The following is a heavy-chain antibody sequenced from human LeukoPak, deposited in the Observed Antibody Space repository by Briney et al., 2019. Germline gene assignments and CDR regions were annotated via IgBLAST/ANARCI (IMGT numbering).Heavy chain of an antibody. V-gene: IGHV1-18*01. CDR1: GYTFKSYG. D-gene: IGHD3-10*01. CDR2: IRAYNGNT. Sequence: ASVKVSCKASGYTFKSYGISWVRQAPGEGLEWMGWIRAYNGNTNYAQKLQGRVTMTTDTSTSTASMELRSLRSDDTAVYYCARDVWFGERNFDYWGQGTLVTVSS. J-gene: IGHJ4*02. CDR3: ARDVWFGERNFDY.